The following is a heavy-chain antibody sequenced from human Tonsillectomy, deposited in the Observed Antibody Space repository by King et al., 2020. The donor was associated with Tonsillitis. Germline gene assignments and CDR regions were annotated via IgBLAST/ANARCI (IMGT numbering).Heavy chain of an antibody. D-gene: IGHD1-26*01. Sequence: VQLVESGGGVVQPGRSLRLSCAASGFIFSNYAIHWVRQAPGKGLEWVAVISYDGSNIYYADSVKGRFTISRDNSMSKLYLQMNSLRAEDTAVYYCASIKGWDLSRIDGLDIWGQGTRVTVSS. J-gene: IGHJ3*02. CDR2: ISYDGSNI. CDR1: GFIFSNYA. V-gene: IGHV3-30*01. CDR3: ASIKGWDLSRIDGLDI.